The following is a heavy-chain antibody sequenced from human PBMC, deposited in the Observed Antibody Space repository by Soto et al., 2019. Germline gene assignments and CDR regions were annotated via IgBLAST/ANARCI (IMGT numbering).Heavy chain of an antibody. V-gene: IGHV1-69*02. J-gene: IGHJ6*02. D-gene: IGHD4-17*01. Sequence: QVQLVQSGAEVKKPGSSVKVSCKASGGTFSSYTISWVRQAPGQGLEWMGRIIPILGIANYAQKFQGRVTITEDKSTSTAYMELSSLRAEDTAVYYCARGTTVTTGGGMDVWGQGTTVTVSS. CDR2: IIPILGIA. CDR3: ARGTTVTTGGGMDV. CDR1: GGTFSSYT.